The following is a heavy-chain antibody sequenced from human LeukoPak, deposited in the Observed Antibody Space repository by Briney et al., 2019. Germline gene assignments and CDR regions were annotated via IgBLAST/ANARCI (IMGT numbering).Heavy chain of an antibody. V-gene: IGHV4-39*07. CDR1: GGSISSSSDY. Sequence: PSETLSLTCTVSGGSISSSSDYWGWIRQPPGKGLEWIGNTSYTGGTYYNPSLKSRVIISLDTSKNQFSLKLSSVTAADTAVYYCARKGIPRPIFGVVIIRRWYYFDYWGQGTLVTVSS. CDR2: TSYTGGT. CDR3: ARKGIPRPIFGVVIIRRWYYFDY. D-gene: IGHD3-3*01. J-gene: IGHJ4*02.